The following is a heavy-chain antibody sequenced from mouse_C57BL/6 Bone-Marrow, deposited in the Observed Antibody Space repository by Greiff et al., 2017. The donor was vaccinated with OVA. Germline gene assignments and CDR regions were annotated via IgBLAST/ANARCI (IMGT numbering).Heavy chain of an antibody. V-gene: IGHV1-72*01. Sequence: VKQRPGRGLEWIGRIDPNSGGTKYNEKFKSKATLTVDKPSSTAYMQLSSLTSEDSAVYYCARSTGHWYFDVWGTGTTVTVSS. J-gene: IGHJ1*03. CDR3: ARSTGHWYFDV. D-gene: IGHD4-1*01. CDR2: IDPNSGGT.